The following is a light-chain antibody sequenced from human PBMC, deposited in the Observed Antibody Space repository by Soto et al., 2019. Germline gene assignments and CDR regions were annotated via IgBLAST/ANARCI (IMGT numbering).Light chain of an antibody. J-gene: IGKJ1*01. CDR1: ESLSNSE. V-gene: IGKV3-20*01. Sequence: EIVLTQSPGTLSLSPGERATLSYSASESLSNSELAWYQQKPGQAPRLLIYGASSRATGIPDRFSGSGSGTDFTLTISSLQPGDFATYYCQHYNTYPWTFGHGTKVDIK. CDR2: GAS. CDR3: QHYNTYPWT.